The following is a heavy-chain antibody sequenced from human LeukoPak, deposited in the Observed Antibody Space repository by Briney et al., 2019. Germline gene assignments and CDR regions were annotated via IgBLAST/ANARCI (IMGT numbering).Heavy chain of an antibody. Sequence: ASVNVPYMPSGYAFTTLGIMWVRQAPGQGLEWMGWISTSKTYTRYAQKVQGRATLTTAPSTSTAYLELTSLTSDDTAVYYCARASDTSWPFDFRGQGTKVTVSS. J-gene: IGHJ4*02. CDR2: ISTSKTYT. V-gene: IGHV1-18*01. CDR1: GYAFTTLG. CDR3: ARASDTSWPFDF. D-gene: IGHD2-2*01.